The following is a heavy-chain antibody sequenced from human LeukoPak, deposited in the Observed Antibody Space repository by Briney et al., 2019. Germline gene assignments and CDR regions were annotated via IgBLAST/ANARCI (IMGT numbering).Heavy chain of an antibody. Sequence: GGSLRLSCAAAGFTFSDYWMSWVRQAPGKGLEWVANIKQDGSEKYYVDSVKGRFTISRDNTKNSLYLQMNSLRAEDTAVYYCARSLDTAMVTGYWGQGTLVTVSS. CDR2: IKQDGSEK. D-gene: IGHD5-18*01. CDR1: GFTFSDYW. CDR3: ARSLDTAMVTGY. V-gene: IGHV3-7*01. J-gene: IGHJ4*02.